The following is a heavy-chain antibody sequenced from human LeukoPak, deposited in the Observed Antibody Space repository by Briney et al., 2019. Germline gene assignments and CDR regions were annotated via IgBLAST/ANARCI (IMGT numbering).Heavy chain of an antibody. CDR1: GFTFSSYW. CDR3: ARDGSYPHFDY. V-gene: IGHV3-7*01. CDR2: IKQDGSEK. D-gene: IGHD3-10*01. J-gene: IGHJ4*02. Sequence: PGGSLRLSCAASGFTFSSYWMSWVRQAPGKRLEWVANIKQDGSEKYYVDSVKGRFTISRDNAKNSLYLQMNSLRAEDTAVYYCARDGSYPHFDYWGQGTLVTVSS.